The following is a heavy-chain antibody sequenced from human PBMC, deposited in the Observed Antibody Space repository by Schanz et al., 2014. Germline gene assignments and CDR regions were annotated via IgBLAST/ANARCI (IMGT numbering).Heavy chain of an antibody. Sequence: VQLVESGGGLIQPGGSLRLSCAASGFGFSSYSMNWVRQAPGKGLEWVAVIWYDGSNKYYADSVKGRFTISRDNSKNTLFLQMNSLRAEDTAVYYCARIGGSVFDYWAQGTLVTVSS. D-gene: IGHD3-10*01. V-gene: IGHV3-33*08. CDR2: IWYDGSNK. CDR3: ARIGGSVFDY. CDR1: GFGFSSYS. J-gene: IGHJ4*02.